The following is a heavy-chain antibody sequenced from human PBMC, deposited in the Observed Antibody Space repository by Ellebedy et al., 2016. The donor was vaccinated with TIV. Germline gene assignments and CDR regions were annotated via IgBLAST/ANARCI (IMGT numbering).Heavy chain of an antibody. D-gene: IGHD3-3*01. CDR3: AKAYYDFWSGYYAYYYYYGMDV. J-gene: IGHJ6*02. Sequence: PGGSLRLSCAASGFTFSSYAIHWVRQAPGKGLEWVAVISYDGSNKYYADSVKGRFTISRDNSKNTLYVQMNSLRPEDTAVYYCAKAYYDFWSGYYAYYYYYGMDVWGQGTTVTVSS. V-gene: IGHV3-30-3*01. CDR1: GFTFSSYA. CDR2: ISYDGSNK.